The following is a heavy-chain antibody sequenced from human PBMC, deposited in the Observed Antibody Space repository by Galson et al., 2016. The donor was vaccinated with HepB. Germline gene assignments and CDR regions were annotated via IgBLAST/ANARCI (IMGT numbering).Heavy chain of an antibody. V-gene: IGHV1-58*01. D-gene: IGHD4-11*01. J-gene: IGHJ4*02. CDR1: GFTFSSST. CDR2: VVVGTGNT. CDR3: AAESSYINYGDY. Sequence: SVKVSCKASGFTFSSSTVHRVRQARGQRLEWIGRVVVGTGNTNCAEKFQKRFTITRDMSTSTAYMELSSLRSEDTAVYYCAAESSYINYGDYWGQGTLVTVSS.